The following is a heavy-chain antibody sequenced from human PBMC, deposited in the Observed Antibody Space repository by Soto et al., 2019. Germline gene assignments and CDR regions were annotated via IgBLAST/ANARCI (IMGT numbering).Heavy chain of an antibody. CDR1: GDSVSSNSAA. V-gene: IGHV6-1*01. D-gene: IGHD1-20*01. CDR3: ARDEHNRGSYGMDV. CDR2: TYYRSKWYN. J-gene: IGHJ6*02. Sequence: SQTLSLTCAISGDSVSSNSAAWNWIRQSPSRDLEWLGRTYYRSKWYNDYAISVKGRITINPDTSKNQFSLQLNSVTPEDTAVYYCARDEHNRGSYGMDVWGQGTTVTVSS.